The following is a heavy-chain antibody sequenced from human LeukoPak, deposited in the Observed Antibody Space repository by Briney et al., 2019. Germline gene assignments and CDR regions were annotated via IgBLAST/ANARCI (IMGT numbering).Heavy chain of an antibody. Sequence: PGGSLRLSCAASGFTFSSYGMHWVRQAPGKGLEWMAFIRSDGSNKYYADSVKGRFTIFRDNSENTLYLQMNSLRAEDTAVYYCARDAGDLDYYDSSGCSIDPWGYWGQGTLVTVSS. CDR3: ARDAGDLDYYDSSGCSIDPWGY. J-gene: IGHJ4*02. V-gene: IGHV3-30*02. CDR2: IRSDGSNK. CDR1: GFTFSSYG. D-gene: IGHD3-22*01.